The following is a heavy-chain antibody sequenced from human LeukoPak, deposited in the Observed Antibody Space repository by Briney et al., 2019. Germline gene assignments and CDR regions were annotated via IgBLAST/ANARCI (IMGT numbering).Heavy chain of an antibody. D-gene: IGHD3-10*01. CDR2: INSEGSSI. Sequence: GGSRRFSCAASGLTISNYWMPWVRQVPGRGLVWVSRINSEGSSISYADSVKGRFTISRDNAKNTLNLQMNSLRAEDTAVYYCARGRGVSLDYWGQGALVTVSS. J-gene: IGHJ4*02. CDR3: ARGRGVSLDY. CDR1: GLTISNYW. V-gene: IGHV3-74*01.